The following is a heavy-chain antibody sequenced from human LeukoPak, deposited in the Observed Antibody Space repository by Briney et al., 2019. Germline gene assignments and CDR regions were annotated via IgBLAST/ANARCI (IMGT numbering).Heavy chain of an antibody. D-gene: IGHD4-23*01. Sequence: SETLPLTCTVSGVSIISGGYSWGWIRQPPGKGLEWIGSISYSGSTYYNPSLKSRVTMSVDTSKNQFSLNLSSVTATDTAIYYCARHILRWSYHAESDYCGQGSLVTVSS. V-gene: IGHV4-39*01. CDR1: GVSIISGGYS. J-gene: IGHJ4*02. CDR2: ISYSGST. CDR3: ARHILRWSYHAESDY.